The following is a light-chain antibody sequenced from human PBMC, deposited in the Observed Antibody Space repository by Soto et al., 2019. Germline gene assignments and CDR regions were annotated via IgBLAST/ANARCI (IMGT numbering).Light chain of an antibody. CDR2: AAS. V-gene: IGKV1-39*01. CDR1: QTIIRY. CDR3: QQTYSTPWT. J-gene: IGKJ1*01. Sequence: DIQMTQSPSSLSASVGDRVSITCRASQTIIRYLSWYQQKPGKAPKLLLSAASSLQSGVSSRFNGSRSGTDFTLTISSLQSDDFATYYCQQTYSTPWTFGLGTKVEMK.